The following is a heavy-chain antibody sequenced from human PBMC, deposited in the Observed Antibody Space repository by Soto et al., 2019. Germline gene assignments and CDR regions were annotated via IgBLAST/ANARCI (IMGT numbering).Heavy chain of an antibody. CDR3: ARGEHTGAGRENWFDP. CDR2: MNPNSGNT. J-gene: IGHJ5*02. D-gene: IGHD1-26*01. CDR1: GYTFTSYD. Sequence: ASVKVSCKASGYTFTSYDINWVRQATGQGLERMGWMNPNSGNTGYAQKFQGRVTMTRNTSISTAYMELSSLRSADTAVYYCARGEHTGAGRENWFDPWGQGTLVTVSS. V-gene: IGHV1-8*01.